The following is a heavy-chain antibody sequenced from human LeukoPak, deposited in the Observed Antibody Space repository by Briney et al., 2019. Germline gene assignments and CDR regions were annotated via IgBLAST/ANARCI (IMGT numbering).Heavy chain of an antibody. J-gene: IGHJ4*02. D-gene: IGHD6-13*01. Sequence: SETLSLTCTVSSGSISTSNYYWGWVRQPPGKGLEWIGYIYYSGSTNLNPSLKSRVTISVDTSKNQFSLKVSSVTAADTAVYYCARDEEWLGKYSSSWYYWGQGTLVTVSS. CDR3: ARDEEWLGKYSSSWYY. CDR1: SGSISTSNYY. CDR2: IYYSGST. V-gene: IGHV4-61*01.